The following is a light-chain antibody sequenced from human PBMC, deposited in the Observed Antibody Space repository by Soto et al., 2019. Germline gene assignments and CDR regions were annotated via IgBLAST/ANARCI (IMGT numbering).Light chain of an antibody. CDR3: SSYTSSSTYV. V-gene: IGLV2-14*01. CDR2: EVS. J-gene: IGLJ1*01. Sequence: QSVLTQPASVSGSPGQSITISCTGTSSDVGGYKYVSWYQQHPGKAPKLMIYEVSNRPSGVSNRFSGSKSGNTASLTISGLQAEDEADYYCSSYTSSSTYVFGTGTKPTVL. CDR1: SSDVGGYKY.